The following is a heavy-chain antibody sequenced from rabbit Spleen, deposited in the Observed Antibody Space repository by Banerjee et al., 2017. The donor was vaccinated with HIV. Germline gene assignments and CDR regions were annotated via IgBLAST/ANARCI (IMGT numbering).Heavy chain of an antibody. CDR1: GFDFSRTG. V-gene: IGHV1S47*01. Sequence: QEQLMKSGGGLVQPGGSLKLSCKASGFDFSRTGVSWVRQAPGKGLEWIGYIDLLFGTTYYANWVNGRFTISSHNAQNTLYLQLHSLTAADTATYFCVRGASSGGYYSLWGPGTLVTVS. J-gene: IGHJ6*01. D-gene: IGHD1-1*01. CDR2: IDLLFGTT. CDR3: VRGASSGGYYSL.